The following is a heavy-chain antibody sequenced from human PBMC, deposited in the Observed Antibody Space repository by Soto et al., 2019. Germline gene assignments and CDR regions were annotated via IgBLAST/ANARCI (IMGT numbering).Heavy chain of an antibody. Sequence: SETLSLTCTVSGGSISSGGYYWSWIRQHPGKGLEWIGYIYYSGSTYYNPSLKSRVTISVDTSKNQFSLKLSSVTAADTAVYYCARDLGDGYNYWYFDLWGRGTLVTVSS. CDR1: GGSISSGGYY. CDR2: IYYSGST. J-gene: IGHJ2*01. D-gene: IGHD5-12*01. CDR3: ARDLGDGYNYWYFDL. V-gene: IGHV4-31*03.